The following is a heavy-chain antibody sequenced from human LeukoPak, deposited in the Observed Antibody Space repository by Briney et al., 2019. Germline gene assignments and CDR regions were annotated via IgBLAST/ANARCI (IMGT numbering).Heavy chain of an antibody. Sequence: GGSLRLSCAASGFTFSDAWMHWVRQAPGKGLEWVSVIYSGGSTYYADSVKGRFTISRDNSKNTLYLQMNSLRAEDTAVYYCARDPLKSRQQLVSDAFDIWGQGTMVTVSS. J-gene: IGHJ3*02. CDR3: ARDPLKSRQQLVSDAFDI. CDR1: GFTFSDAW. V-gene: IGHV3-66*01. CDR2: IYSGGST. D-gene: IGHD6-13*01.